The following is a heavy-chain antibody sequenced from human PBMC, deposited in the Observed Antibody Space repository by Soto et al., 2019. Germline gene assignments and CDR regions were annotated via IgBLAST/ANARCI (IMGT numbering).Heavy chain of an antibody. V-gene: IGHV3-48*03. CDR3: ARGSHYYGMDV. J-gene: IGHJ6*02. CDR1: GFTFSSYE. Sequence: GGSLRLSCAASGFTFSSYEMNWVRQAPGKGLEWVSYISSSGSTIYYADSVKGRFTISRDNAKNSLYLQMNSLRAEDTAVYYCARGSHYYGMDVWGQGTTVTVSS. CDR2: ISSSGSTI.